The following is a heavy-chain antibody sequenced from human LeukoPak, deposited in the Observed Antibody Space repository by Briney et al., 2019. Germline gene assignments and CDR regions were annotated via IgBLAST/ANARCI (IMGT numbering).Heavy chain of an antibody. Sequence: PSETLSLTCTVSGGSISSYYWSWIRQPPGKGLEWIGYIYYSGSTNYNPSLKSRVTISVDTPKNQFSLKLSSVTAADTAVYYCARDVTAMAYFDYWGQGTLVTVSS. CDR3: ARDVTAMAYFDY. V-gene: IGHV4-59*01. J-gene: IGHJ4*02. CDR2: IYYSGST. CDR1: GGSISSYY. D-gene: IGHD5-18*01.